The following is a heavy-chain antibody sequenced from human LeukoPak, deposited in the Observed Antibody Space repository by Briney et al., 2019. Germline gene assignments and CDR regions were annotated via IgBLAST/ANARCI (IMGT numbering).Heavy chain of an antibody. CDR2: IYYNGST. D-gene: IGHD3-10*01. V-gene: IGHV4-59*01. CDR3: ARDLYASGNYRSYWYFDL. Sequence: SETLSLTCTVSGGSISSYYWSWIRQPPGKGLEWIGYIYYNGSTNYNPSPKSRVTISVDTSKKQFSLKLNSVTAADTAVYYCARDLYASGNYRSYWYFDLWGRGTLVTVSS. J-gene: IGHJ2*01. CDR1: GGSISSYY.